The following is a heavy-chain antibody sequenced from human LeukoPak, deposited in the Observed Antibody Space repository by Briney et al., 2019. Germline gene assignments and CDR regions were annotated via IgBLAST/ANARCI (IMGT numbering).Heavy chain of an antibody. CDR1: GGSFSGYY. V-gene: IGHV4-34*01. J-gene: IGHJ5*02. Sequence: SETLSLTCAVYGGSFSGYYWSWIRQPPGKGLGWIGEINHSGSTNYNPSLKSRVTISVDTSKNQFSLKLSSVTAADTAVYYCARGKGSGSYYYNWFDPWGQGTLVTVSS. D-gene: IGHD3-10*01. CDR2: INHSGST. CDR3: ARGKGSGSYYYNWFDP.